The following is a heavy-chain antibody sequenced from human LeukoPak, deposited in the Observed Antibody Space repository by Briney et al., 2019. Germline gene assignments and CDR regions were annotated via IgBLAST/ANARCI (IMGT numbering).Heavy chain of an antibody. J-gene: IGHJ4*02. V-gene: IGHV3-74*01. D-gene: IGHD2-21*01. CDR1: EFTFSNYK. CDR2: INSDGSST. CDR3: ASIGVAALDY. Sequence: GGSLRLSCAASEFTFSNYKMNWVRQAPGKGLVWVSRINSDGSSTSYADSVKGRFTISRDNAKNTLYLQMNSLRAEDTAVYYCASIGVAALDYWGQGTLVTVSS.